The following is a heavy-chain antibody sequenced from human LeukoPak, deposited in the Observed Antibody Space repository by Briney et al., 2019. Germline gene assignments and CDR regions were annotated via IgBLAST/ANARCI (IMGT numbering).Heavy chain of an antibody. Sequence: SETLSLTCAVYGGSFSGYYWSWIRQPPGKGLEWIGEINHSGSTNYNPSLKSRVTISVDTSKNQFSLKLSSVTAADTAVYYCARGTWSFWSGSRFDPWGQGTLVTVSS. CDR2: INHSGST. CDR3: ARGTWSFWSGSRFDP. D-gene: IGHD3-3*01. CDR1: GGSFSGYY. J-gene: IGHJ5*02. V-gene: IGHV4-34*01.